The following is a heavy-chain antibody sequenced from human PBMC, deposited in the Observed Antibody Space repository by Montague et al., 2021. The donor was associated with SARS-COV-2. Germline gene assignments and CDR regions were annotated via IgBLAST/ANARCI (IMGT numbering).Heavy chain of an antibody. CDR1: GFTFSSYG. J-gene: IGHJ6*02. CDR2: ISYDGSNK. D-gene: IGHD2-2*01. V-gene: IGHV3-30*18. Sequence: SLRLSGAASGFTFSSYGIHWVRQAPGKGLEWVAVISYDGSNKHYADSVKGRFTISRDNSKNTLYLQMNSLRAEDTAVYYCAKDQGDCSSSRCFRGWTYYYYGMDVWGQGTTVTVSS. CDR3: AKDQGDCSSSRCFRGWTYYYYGMDV.